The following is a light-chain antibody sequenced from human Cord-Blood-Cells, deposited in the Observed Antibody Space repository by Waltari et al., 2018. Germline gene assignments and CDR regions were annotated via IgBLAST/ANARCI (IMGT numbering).Light chain of an antibody. Sequence: QSALTQPRSVSGSPGQSVTISRTGTSSDVGGYNYVSWYQQHPGKAPKLMLYDVSKRPSGVPDRFSGSKSGNTASLTISGLQAEDEADYYCCSYAGSYTYVVFGGGTKLTVL. CDR3: CSYAGSYTYVV. J-gene: IGLJ2*01. V-gene: IGLV2-11*01. CDR1: SSDVGGYNY. CDR2: DVS.